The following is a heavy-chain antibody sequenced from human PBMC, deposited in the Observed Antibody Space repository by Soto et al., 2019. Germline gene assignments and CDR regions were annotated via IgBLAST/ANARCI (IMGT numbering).Heavy chain of an antibody. D-gene: IGHD5-18*01. CDR3: ARAPTAMVTRGLTARYYYFDY. CDR1: GGSISSGGYY. Sequence: QVQLQESGPGLVKPSQTLSLTCTVSGGSISSGGYYWSWIRQHPGKGLEWIGYIYYSGSTYYNPSPKSRVTISVDTSKNQFSLKLSSVTAADTAVYYCARAPTAMVTRGLTARYYYFDYWGQGTLVTVSS. CDR2: IYYSGST. J-gene: IGHJ4*02. V-gene: IGHV4-31*03.